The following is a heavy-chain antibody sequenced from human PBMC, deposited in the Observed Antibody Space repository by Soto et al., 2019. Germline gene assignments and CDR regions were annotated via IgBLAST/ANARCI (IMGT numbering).Heavy chain of an antibody. D-gene: IGHD1-26*01. CDR1: GYAFTSYT. J-gene: IGHJ4*02. Sequence: QVQLVQSGAEVKKPGASVKVSCNPSGYAFTSYTMHWVRQAPGQGLEWMGWINADNGDSKYSQKFQGRVTITRDTSRSKAYMELSSLRSEDTAVYYCARDTGSGLRVEPGIFEYWGQGTLVTVSS. CDR2: INADNGDS. CDR3: ARDTGSGLRVEPGIFEY. V-gene: IGHV1-3*01.